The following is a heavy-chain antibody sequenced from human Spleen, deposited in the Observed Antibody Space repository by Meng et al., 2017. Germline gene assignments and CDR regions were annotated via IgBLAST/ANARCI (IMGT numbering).Heavy chain of an antibody. CDR2: IYYSGST. V-gene: IGHV4-39*02. Sequence: SETLSLTCTVSGGSISSSSYYWGWIRQPPGKGLEWIGSIYYSGSTYYNPSPKSRVTISVDTSQNNLSLKLSSVTAADSAVYYCARGPTTMAHDFDYWGQGTLVTVSS. J-gene: IGHJ4*02. CDR3: ARGPTTMAHDFDY. D-gene: IGHD4-11*01. CDR1: GGSISSSSYY.